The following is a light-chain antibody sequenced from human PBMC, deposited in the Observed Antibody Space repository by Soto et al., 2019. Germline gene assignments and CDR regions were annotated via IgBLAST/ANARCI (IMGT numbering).Light chain of an antibody. CDR3: QQLNSYLT. CDR2: AAS. CDR1: QGISSY. J-gene: IGKJ4*01. V-gene: IGKV1-9*01. Sequence: DIQLTQSPSFLSASVGDRVTITCRASQGISSYLAWYQQKPGKAPKLLIYAASTLQSRVPSRFSGSGSGTEFTLTISSLQPEDFATYYCQQLNSYLTFGGGTKVEIK.